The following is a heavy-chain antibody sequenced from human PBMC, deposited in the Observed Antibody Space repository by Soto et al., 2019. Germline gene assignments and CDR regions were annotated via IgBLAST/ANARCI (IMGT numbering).Heavy chain of an antibody. CDR2: IYFTGST. J-gene: IGHJ6*02. CDR1: GGSISSSSYN. V-gene: IGHV4-39*07. Sequence: SETLSLTCTVSGGSISSSSYNCGWLRPHPGQGLKWLVRIYFTGSTYYNPSRNSRVSISLDTSKHQFSLKLTSVTAADTAVYYCARDLWGYCGVDCYPLDVWGQGTTVTVSS. D-gene: IGHD2-21*02. CDR3: ARDLWGYCGVDCYPLDV.